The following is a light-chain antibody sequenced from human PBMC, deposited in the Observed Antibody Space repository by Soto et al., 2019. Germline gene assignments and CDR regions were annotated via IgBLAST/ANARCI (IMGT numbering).Light chain of an antibody. CDR2: DVS. CDR3: SADTSHKLVL. J-gene: IGLJ2*01. CDR1: SSDVGGYNY. Sequence: QSALTQPASVSGSPGQSITIPCTGTSSDVGGYNYVSWYQQYPGKAPTLMIYDVSNRPSGVSNRFSASKSGNTASLTISGLQAEDEAKYYCSADTSHKLVLFGGGTKLTVL. V-gene: IGLV2-14*01.